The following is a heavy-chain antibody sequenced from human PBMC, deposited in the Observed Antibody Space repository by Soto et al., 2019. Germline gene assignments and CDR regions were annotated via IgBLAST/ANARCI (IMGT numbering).Heavy chain of an antibody. CDR2: IYYSGST. V-gene: IGHV4-39*01. Sequence: SETLSLTCTVSGGSISSSSYYWGWIRQPPGKGLEWIVSIYYSGSTYYNPSLKSRVTISVDTSKNQFSLKLSSVTAADTAVYYCARGGYYDSSGYYDGDYFDYWGQGTLVTV. D-gene: IGHD3-22*01. CDR1: GGSISSSSYY. CDR3: ARGGYYDSSGYYDGDYFDY. J-gene: IGHJ4*02.